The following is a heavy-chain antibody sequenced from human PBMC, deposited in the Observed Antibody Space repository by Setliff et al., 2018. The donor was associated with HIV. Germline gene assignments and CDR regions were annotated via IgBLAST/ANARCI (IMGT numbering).Heavy chain of an antibody. CDR2: IRRNTYGGTT. CDR3: ARAVVNSNFYYYMDV. Sequence: GGSLRLSCTSSGFTFRDHAISWVRQAPGKGLEWLGFIRRNTYGGTTEYAASLEGRFTISRDDSKNVAYLQMNSLKTEDSAVYYCARAVVNSNFYYYMDVWGKGTTVTVCS. V-gene: IGHV3-49*04. J-gene: IGHJ6*03. CDR1: GFTFRDHA. D-gene: IGHD2-15*01.